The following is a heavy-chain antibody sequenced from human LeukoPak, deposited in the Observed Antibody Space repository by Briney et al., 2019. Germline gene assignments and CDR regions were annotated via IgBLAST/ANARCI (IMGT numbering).Heavy chain of an antibody. CDR3: ARGGANYYDSSGYHIGGAFDI. J-gene: IGHJ3*02. V-gene: IGHV4-34*01. CDR1: GGSFSGYY. CDR2: INHSGST. Sequence: SETLSLTCAVYGGSFSGYYWSWIRQPPGKGLEWIGEINHSGSTNYNPSLKSRVTISVDTSKNQFSLKLSSVTAADTAVYYCARGGANYYDSSGYHIGGAFDIWGQGTMVTVSS. D-gene: IGHD3-22*01.